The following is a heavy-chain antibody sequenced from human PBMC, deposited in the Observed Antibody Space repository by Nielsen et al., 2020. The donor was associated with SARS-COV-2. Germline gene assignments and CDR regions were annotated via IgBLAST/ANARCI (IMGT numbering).Heavy chain of an antibody. J-gene: IGHJ4*02. Sequence: SETLSLTCTVSGDSISSDNYYWSWIRQPAGKGLEWIGRIFISGSTNYNPSLESRVTISVDTSKNQFSLKLSSVTAADTAVYYCASSGWPNYFDYWGQGTLVTVSS. CDR2: IFISGST. CDR3: ASSGWPNYFDY. V-gene: IGHV4-61*02. CDR1: GDSISSDNYY. D-gene: IGHD6-19*01.